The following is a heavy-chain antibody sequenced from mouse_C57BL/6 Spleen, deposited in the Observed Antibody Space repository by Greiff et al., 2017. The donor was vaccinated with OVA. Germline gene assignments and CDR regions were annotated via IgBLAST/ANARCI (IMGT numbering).Heavy chain of an antibody. D-gene: IGHD1-1*01. J-gene: IGHJ2*01. CDR1: GYAFSSYW. Sequence: QVQLQQSGAELVKPGASVKISCKASGYAFSSYWMNWVKQRPGKGLEWIGQIYPGDGDTNYNGKFKGKATLTADKSSSTAYMQLSSLTSEDSAVYFCARNPLITTVVAHYFDYGGQGTTLTVSS. CDR3: ARNPLITTVVAHYFDY. CDR2: IYPGDGDT. V-gene: IGHV1-80*01.